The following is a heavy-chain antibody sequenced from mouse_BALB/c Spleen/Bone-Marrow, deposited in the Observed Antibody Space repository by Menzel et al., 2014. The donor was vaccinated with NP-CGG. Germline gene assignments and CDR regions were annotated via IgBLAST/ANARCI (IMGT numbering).Heavy chain of an antibody. V-gene: IGHV2-9*02. CDR1: GFSLTSYG. Sequence: VQLQESGPGLVAPSQSLSITCTVSGFSLTSYGVHWVRQPPGKGLEWLGVIWAGGSTNYNSALMSRLSISKDNSKSQVFLKMNSLQTDDTAMYYCAREGSYYYGSRVAWFAYWGQGTLVTVSA. CDR2: IWAGGST. CDR3: AREGSYYYGSRVAWFAY. J-gene: IGHJ3*01. D-gene: IGHD1-1*01.